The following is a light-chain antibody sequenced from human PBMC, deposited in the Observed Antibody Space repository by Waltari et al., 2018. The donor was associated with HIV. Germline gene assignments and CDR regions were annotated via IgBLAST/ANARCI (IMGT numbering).Light chain of an antibody. CDR2: EVT. CDR3: SSYGDSLRVL. CDR1: SSDIGAYAF. J-gene: IGLJ3*02. Sequence: QSAMTQPPSASGSLGQSVPISCTGSSSDIGAYAFVSWFQQHPHSAPKLLLYEVTRRPSTVSDRFSGSRSGNTAFLTVAGLQPDDEATYFCSSYGDSLRVLFGGGTNVTVL. V-gene: IGLV2-8*01.